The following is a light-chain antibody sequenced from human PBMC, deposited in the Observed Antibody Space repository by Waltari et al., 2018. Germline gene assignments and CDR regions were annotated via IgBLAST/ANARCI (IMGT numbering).Light chain of an antibody. CDR2: GQN. CDR3: HSRDTSSTRF. CDR1: SPRRSS. J-gene: IGLJ2*01. V-gene: IGLV3-19*01. Sequence: SFELTQDPPVSVALGHTVRITCQGDSPRRSSARWYQQRPGQAPILVLYGQNNRPSGIPDRFSGSNSGNTASLIITGAQAEDEADYYCHSRDTSSTRFFGGGTRLTV.